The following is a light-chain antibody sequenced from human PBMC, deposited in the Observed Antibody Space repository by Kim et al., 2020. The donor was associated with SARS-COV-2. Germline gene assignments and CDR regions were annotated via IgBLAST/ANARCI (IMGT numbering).Light chain of an antibody. J-gene: IGKJ1*01. CDR3: LQNNSYPWT. CDR2: AAS. CDR1: QGIGED. V-gene: IGKV1-17*01. Sequence: DIQMTQSPSSLSASVGDRVTITCRASQGIGEDLGWYQQKPGKAPKGLIYAASSLQSGVPSRFSGSGSETEFTLTISSLQPEDFVVYFCLQNNSYPWTSGLGTKVDIK.